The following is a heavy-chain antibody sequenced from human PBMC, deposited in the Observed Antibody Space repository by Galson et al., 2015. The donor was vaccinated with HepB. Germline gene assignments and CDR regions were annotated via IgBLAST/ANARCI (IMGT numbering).Heavy chain of an antibody. CDR3: ARDPTYYDYVWGSYRREGYFDY. CDR1: GYTFTGYY. J-gene: IGHJ4*02. D-gene: IGHD3-16*02. CDR2: INPNSGGT. V-gene: IGHV1-2*06. Sequence: SVKVSCKASGYTFTGYYMHWVRQAPGQGLEWMGRINPNSGGTDYAQKFQGRVTMTRDTSISTAYMQLSRLRSDDTAVYYCARDPTYYDYVWGSYRREGYFDYWGQGTLVTVSS.